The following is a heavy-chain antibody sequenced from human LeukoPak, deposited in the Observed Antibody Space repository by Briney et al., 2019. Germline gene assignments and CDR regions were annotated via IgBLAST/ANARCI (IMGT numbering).Heavy chain of an antibody. CDR1: GFTFSNYA. V-gene: IGHV3-23*01. CDR2: MGGSGGST. Sequence: GGSLRLSCAASGFTFSNYAMSWVRQAPGKGLEWVSGMGGSGGSTNYADSVKDRFTISRDNSKNTLYLQMNSLRAEDTAVYYCARDPPRAAWVFDYWGQGTLVSVSS. D-gene: IGHD6-25*01. CDR3: ARDPPRAAWVFDY. J-gene: IGHJ4*02.